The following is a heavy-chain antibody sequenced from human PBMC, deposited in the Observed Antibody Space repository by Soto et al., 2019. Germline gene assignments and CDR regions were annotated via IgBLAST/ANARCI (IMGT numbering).Heavy chain of an antibody. CDR3: AKQPDLSSSSWAYFDY. Sequence: GGSLRLSCAASGFTFSSYAMSWVRQAPGKGLEWVSAISGSGGSTYYADSVKGRFTISRDNSKNTLYLQMNSLRAEDTAVYYCAKQPDLSSSSWAYFDYWGQRTLVTVSS. J-gene: IGHJ4*02. CDR1: GFTFSSYA. V-gene: IGHV3-23*01. CDR2: ISGSGGST. D-gene: IGHD6-6*01.